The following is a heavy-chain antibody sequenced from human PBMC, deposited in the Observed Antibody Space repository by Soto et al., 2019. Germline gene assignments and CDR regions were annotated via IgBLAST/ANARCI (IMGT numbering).Heavy chain of an antibody. V-gene: IGHV1-2*04. CDR3: ARGPGVATIYYYYGMDV. J-gene: IGHJ6*02. CDR1: GYTFTGYY. D-gene: IGHD5-12*01. CDR2: INPNSGGT. Sequence: SVKVSCKASGYTFTGYYMHWVRQAPVQGLEWMGWINPNSGGTNYAQKFQGWVTMTRDTSISTAYMELSRLRSDDTAVYYCARGPGVATIYYYYGMDVWGQGTTVTVSS.